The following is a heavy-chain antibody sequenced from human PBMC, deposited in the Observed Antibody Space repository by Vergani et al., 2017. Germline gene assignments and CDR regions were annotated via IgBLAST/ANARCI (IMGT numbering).Heavy chain of an antibody. V-gene: IGHV1-46*01. Sequence: QVQLVQSGAEVKKPGASVKVSCKASGYTFTSYYMHWVRQAPGQGLEWMGIINPSGGSTSYAQKFQGRVTMTRDTSISTAYMELSRLRSDDTAVYYCARGIAARVVFFDYWGQGTLVTVSS. CDR3: ARGIAARVVFFDY. J-gene: IGHJ4*02. D-gene: IGHD6-6*01. CDR2: INPSGGST. CDR1: GYTFTSYY.